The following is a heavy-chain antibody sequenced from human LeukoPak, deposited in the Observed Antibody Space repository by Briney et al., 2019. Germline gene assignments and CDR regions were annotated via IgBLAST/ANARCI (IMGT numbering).Heavy chain of an antibody. CDR2: ISSSGSA. V-gene: IGHV4-4*09. J-gene: IGHJ4*02. CDR1: RGSISGSIRSYY. CDR3: ASIPLGYSGAYYFDY. Sequence: SETLSLTCTVSRGSISGSIRSYYWSWLRQPPGKGLEWIGYISSSGSANDNPSLRSRVTISVDTSKNQFFLSLSSVSAADTAVYYCASIPLGYSGAYYFDYWGQGTLVTVSP. D-gene: IGHD5-12*01.